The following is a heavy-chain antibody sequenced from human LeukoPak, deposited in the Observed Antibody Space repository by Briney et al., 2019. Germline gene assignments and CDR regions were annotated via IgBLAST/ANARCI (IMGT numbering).Heavy chain of an antibody. CDR2: ISYDGSNK. D-gene: IGHD3-22*01. CDR3: AIYDSSGYYNY. J-gene: IGHJ4*02. CDR1: GFTFSSYA. V-gene: IGHV3-30*14. Sequence: GGSLRLSCAASGFTFSSYAMHRVRQAPGKGLEWVAVISYDGSNKYYADSVKGRFTISRDNSKNTLYLQMNSLRAEDTAVYYCAIYDSSGYYNYWGQGTLVTVSS.